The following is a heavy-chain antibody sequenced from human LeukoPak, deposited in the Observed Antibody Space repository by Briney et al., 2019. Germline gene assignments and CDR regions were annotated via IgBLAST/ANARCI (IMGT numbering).Heavy chain of an antibody. J-gene: IGHJ6*03. CDR3: ARVKDYDFWSGYSHYYYYYYYMDV. CDR1: GYTFTSYD. D-gene: IGHD3-3*01. Sequence: RASVKVSCKASGYTFTSYDINWVRQATGQGLEWMGWMNPNSGNTGYAQKFQGRVTMTRNTSISTAYMELSSLRSEDTAVYYCARVKDYDFWSGYSHYYYYYYYMDVWGKGTTVTVSS. V-gene: IGHV1-8*01. CDR2: MNPNSGNT.